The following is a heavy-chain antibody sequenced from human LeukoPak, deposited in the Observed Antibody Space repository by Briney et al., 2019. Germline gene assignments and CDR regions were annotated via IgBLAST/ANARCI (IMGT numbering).Heavy chain of an antibody. Sequence: GGSLRLSCAASGFTFSSYAMSWVRQAPGKGLEWVSAISGSGGSTYYADSVKGRFTISRDNSKNALYLQMTSLRAEDTAVYYCAKDGSSGFPGGAFDIWGQGTMVTVSS. J-gene: IGHJ3*02. CDR1: GFTFSSYA. CDR2: ISGSGGST. D-gene: IGHD6-19*01. V-gene: IGHV3-23*01. CDR3: AKDGSSGFPGGAFDI.